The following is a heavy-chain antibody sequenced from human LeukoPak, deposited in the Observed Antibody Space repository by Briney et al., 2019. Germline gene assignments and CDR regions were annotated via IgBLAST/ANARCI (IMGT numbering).Heavy chain of an antibody. V-gene: IGHV1-8*01. Sequence: ASVKVSCKASGYTFTGYDINWVRQATGQGLEWMGWMNPNSGNTGYAQKLQGRVTMTTDTSTSTAYMELRSLRSDDTAVYYCASGVCTTRDCYYYYYMDVWGKGTTVTVSS. CDR3: ASGVCTTRDCYYYYYMDV. CDR2: MNPNSGNT. CDR1: GYTFTGYD. J-gene: IGHJ6*03. D-gene: IGHD2-8*01.